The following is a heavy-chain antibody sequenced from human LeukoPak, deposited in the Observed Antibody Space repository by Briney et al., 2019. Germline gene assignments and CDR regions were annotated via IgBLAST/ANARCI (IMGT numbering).Heavy chain of an antibody. CDR1: GFTVSSNY. J-gene: IGHJ4*02. D-gene: IGHD2-15*01. CDR2: IYSGGST. Sequence: GGSLRLSCAASGFTVSSNYMSCVRQAPGKGVEWVSVIYSGGSTYYADSVKGRFTISRDNSKNTLYLQMNSLRVEDTAVYYCARGNCSGTSCHTSYWGQGTLVTV. V-gene: IGHV3-66*01. CDR3: ARGNCSGTSCHTSY.